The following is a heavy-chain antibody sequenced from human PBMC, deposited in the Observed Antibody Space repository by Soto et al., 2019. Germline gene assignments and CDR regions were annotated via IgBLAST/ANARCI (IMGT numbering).Heavy chain of an antibody. J-gene: IGHJ4*02. Sequence: QVQLVESGGGVVQPGRSLRLSCAASGFTFSSYAMHWVRQAPGKGLEWVAVISQDGSNKYYADSVQGRFTISRDDSKNPLYLQMTSLRAEDTAVYYCARGDTYYYDSSGYYSGYFDYWGQGTLVTVSS. CDR2: ISQDGSNK. CDR1: GFTFSSYA. V-gene: IGHV3-30-3*01. CDR3: ARGDTYYYDSSGYYSGYFDY. D-gene: IGHD3-22*01.